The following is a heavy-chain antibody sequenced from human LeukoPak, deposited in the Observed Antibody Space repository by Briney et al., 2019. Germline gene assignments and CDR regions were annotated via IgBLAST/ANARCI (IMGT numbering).Heavy chain of an antibody. CDR1: GYSISSGYY. D-gene: IGHD2-2*02. Sequence: PSETLSLTCAVSGYSISSGYYWGWIRQPPGKGLEWIGSIYHSGSTYYNPSLKSRFTISVDTSKNQFSLKLSSVTAADTAVYYCARALSYCSSTSCYNNWFDPWGQGTLVTVSS. V-gene: IGHV4-38-2*01. CDR3: ARALSYCSSTSCYNNWFDP. CDR2: IYHSGST. J-gene: IGHJ5*02.